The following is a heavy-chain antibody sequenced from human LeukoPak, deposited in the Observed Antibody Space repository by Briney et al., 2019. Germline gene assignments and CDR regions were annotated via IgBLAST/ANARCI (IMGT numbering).Heavy chain of an antibody. CDR1: GFTFTNYW. CDR3: AGRIVGATGLDY. D-gene: IGHD1-26*01. J-gene: IGHJ4*02. CDR2: TSPDGRST. V-gene: IGHV3-74*01. Sequence: GGSLRLSCAASGFTFTNYWIHWVRQVPEKGPVWVSRTSPDGRSTTYADSVKGRFTISRDNAKNSLYLQMNSLRAEDTAVYYCAGRIVGATGLDYWGQGTLVTVSS.